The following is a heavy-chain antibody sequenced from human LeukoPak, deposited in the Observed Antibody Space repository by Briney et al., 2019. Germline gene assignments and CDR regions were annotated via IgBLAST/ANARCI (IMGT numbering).Heavy chain of an antibody. J-gene: IGHJ4*02. CDR3: ARRGSSTSGIDY. D-gene: IGHD2-2*01. CDR2: MNPNSGNT. CDR1: GYTFTSYD. Sequence: ASVKVSCKASGYTFTSYDINWVRQATGQGLEWMGWMNPNSGNTGYAQKFQGRVTMTRNTSISTAYMELSSLRSEDTAVYYCARRGSSTSGIDYWGQGTLVTVSS. V-gene: IGHV1-8*01.